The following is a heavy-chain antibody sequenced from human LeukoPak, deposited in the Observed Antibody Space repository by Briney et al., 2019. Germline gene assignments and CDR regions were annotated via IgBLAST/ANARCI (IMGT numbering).Heavy chain of an antibody. Sequence: PSETLSLTCAVYGGSFSGYYWSWIRQPPGKGLEWIGEINHSGSTNYNPSLKSRVTISVDTSKNQFSLKLSSVTAADTAVYYCARARGIDYWGQGTLVTVSS. D-gene: IGHD1-1*01. V-gene: IGHV4-34*01. CDR3: ARARGIDY. CDR2: INHSGST. J-gene: IGHJ4*02. CDR1: GGSFSGYY.